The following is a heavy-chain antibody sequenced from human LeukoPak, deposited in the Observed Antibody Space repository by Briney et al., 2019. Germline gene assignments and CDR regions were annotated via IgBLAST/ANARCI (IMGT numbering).Heavy chain of an antibody. J-gene: IGHJ4*02. CDR2: IYRSGST. Sequence: GGSLSLSCAVYGFTVTSNYMSWVRQAPGRGREWVSVIYRSGSTYYEDFVKGRSTIRSDNSKNTLYLQMNSRRAEDTAVYYCARVWGSSNSCYLGYFDYWGQGTLVTVSS. V-gene: IGHV3-66*01. CDR1: GFTVTSNY. D-gene: IGHD2-2*01. CDR3: ARVWGSSNSCYLGYFDY.